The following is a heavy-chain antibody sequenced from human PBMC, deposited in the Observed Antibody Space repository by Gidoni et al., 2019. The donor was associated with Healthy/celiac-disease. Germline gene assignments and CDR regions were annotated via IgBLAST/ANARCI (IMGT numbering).Heavy chain of an antibody. CDR2: INHSGST. CDR1: GRSFRGYY. Sequence: QVQLQQWGAGLLQPSETLYLTCAVYGRSFRGYYWCWIRHPPGKGLEWSGEINHSGSTNYNPPLQSRVTISVDTSKNQFSLKLSSVTAADTAVYYCARGRVNFRSTRNYFDYWGQGTLVTVSS. V-gene: IGHV4-34*01. D-gene: IGHD2-2*01. CDR3: ARGRVNFRSTRNYFDY. J-gene: IGHJ4*02.